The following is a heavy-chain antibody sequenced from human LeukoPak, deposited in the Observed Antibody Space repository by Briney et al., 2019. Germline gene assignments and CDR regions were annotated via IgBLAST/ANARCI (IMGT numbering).Heavy chain of an antibody. Sequence: SETLSLTCTVSGGSISSSSYYWGWIRQPPGKGLEWIGSVYYSGSTYYNPSLKSRVTISVDTSKNQFSLKLSSVTAADTAVYYCAREDPVAALGDWGQGTLVTVSS. V-gene: IGHV4-39*07. D-gene: IGHD6-6*01. CDR3: AREDPVAALGD. CDR1: GGSISSSSYY. J-gene: IGHJ4*02. CDR2: VYYSGST.